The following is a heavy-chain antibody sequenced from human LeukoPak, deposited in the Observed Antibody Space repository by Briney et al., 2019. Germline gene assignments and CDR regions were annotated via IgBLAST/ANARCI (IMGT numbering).Heavy chain of an antibody. CDR3: ARPLLWWPQVGYFDY. Sequence: ASVKVSCKASGYTFTSYDINWVRQAPGQGLEWMGWINPNSGGTNYAQKFQGRVTMTRDTSISTAYMELSRLRSDDTAVYYCARPLLWWPQVGYFDYWGQGTLVTVSS. D-gene: IGHD4/OR15-4a*01. CDR2: INPNSGGT. J-gene: IGHJ4*02. V-gene: IGHV1-2*02. CDR1: GYTFTSYD.